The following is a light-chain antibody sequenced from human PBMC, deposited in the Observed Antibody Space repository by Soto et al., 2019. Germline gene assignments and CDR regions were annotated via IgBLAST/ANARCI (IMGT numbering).Light chain of an antibody. CDR1: QGIGSA. V-gene: IGKV1-13*02. CDR3: LLFNTYPLA. Sequence: AIQLTQSPSSLSASIGDRVTITCRARQGIGSALAWYQQAPGKPPKLLIFDASTLENGVPSRFSGGGSWTDFTLTISSLQPEDFATYYCLLFNTYPLAFGGGTKVEIK. J-gene: IGKJ4*01. CDR2: DAS.